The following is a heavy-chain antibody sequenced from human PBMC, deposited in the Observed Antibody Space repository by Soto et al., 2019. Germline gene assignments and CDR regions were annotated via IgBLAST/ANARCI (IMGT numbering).Heavy chain of an antibody. J-gene: IGHJ2*01. D-gene: IGHD6-13*01. CDR2: INSSSSYT. CDR3: ARIIVAAGGRRYFDL. V-gene: IGHV3-11*05. Sequence: QVQLVESGGGLVKAGGSLRLSCAASGFTFSDYYMSWIRQAPGKGLEWVSYINSSSSYTNYADSVKGRFTISRDNAKNSLYLQMNSLRAEDTAVYYCARIIVAAGGRRYFDLWGRGTLVTVSS. CDR1: GFTFSDYY.